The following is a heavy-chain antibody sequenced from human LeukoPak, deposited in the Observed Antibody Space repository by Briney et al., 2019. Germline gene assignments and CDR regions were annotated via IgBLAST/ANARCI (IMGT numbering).Heavy chain of an antibody. CDR3: ARALYYYGSGSYYKYYYYMDV. CDR2: ISSSSSYI. J-gene: IGHJ6*03. CDR1: GFTVNSYA. D-gene: IGHD3-10*01. V-gene: IGHV3-21*01. Sequence: GGSLRLSCDASGFTVNSYAMNWVRQAPGKGLEWVSSISSSSSYIYYADSVKGRFTISRDNAKNSLYLQMNSLRAEDTAVYYCARALYYYGSGSYYKYYYYMDVWGKGTTVTVSS.